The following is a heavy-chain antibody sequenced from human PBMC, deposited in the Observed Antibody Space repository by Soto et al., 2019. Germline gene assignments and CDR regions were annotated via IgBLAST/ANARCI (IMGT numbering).Heavy chain of an antibody. Sequence: SETLSLTCTVSGDSISNNNYFWGWIRQPPGKGLEWIGSIFHSGRTYYIPALKSRVTISVDTSKSQFSLKLNSVTAADTAVFYCARQVYSWPALWQFDSWGQGVLVTVTS. V-gene: IGHV4-39*01. J-gene: IGHJ4*02. CDR2: IFHSGRT. CDR3: ARQVYSWPALWQFDS. D-gene: IGHD2-15*01. CDR1: GDSISNNNYF.